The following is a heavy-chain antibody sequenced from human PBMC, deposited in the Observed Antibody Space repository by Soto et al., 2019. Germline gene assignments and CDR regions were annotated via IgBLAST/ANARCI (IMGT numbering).Heavy chain of an antibody. D-gene: IGHD1-26*01. CDR1: GYSFTSYW. V-gene: IGHV5-10-1*01. CDR3: ARQVGWELLYYYYGMDV. J-gene: IGHJ6*02. CDR2: IDPSDSYT. Sequence: GESLKISCKGSGYSFTSYWISWVRQMPGKGLEWMGRIDPSDSYTNYSPSFQGHVTISADKSISTAYLQWSSLKASDTAMYYCARQVGWELLYYYYGMDVWGQGTTVT.